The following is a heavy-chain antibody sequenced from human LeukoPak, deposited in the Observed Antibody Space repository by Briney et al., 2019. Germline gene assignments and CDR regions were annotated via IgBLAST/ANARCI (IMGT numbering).Heavy chain of an antibody. D-gene: IGHD2-15*01. J-gene: IGHJ3*02. CDR1: GFIFSSYG. Sequence: PGGSLRLSCAASGFIFSSYGVHWVRHAPGKGLEGVAVISYDGGNISYTDSVKGRFTISRDNSKNTLYLQMNSLRAEDTAVYYCAKRGYCRGGTCFSHDAIDIWGQGTMVTVSS. CDR2: ISYDGGNI. CDR3: AKRGYCRGGTCFSHDAIDI. V-gene: IGHV3-30*18.